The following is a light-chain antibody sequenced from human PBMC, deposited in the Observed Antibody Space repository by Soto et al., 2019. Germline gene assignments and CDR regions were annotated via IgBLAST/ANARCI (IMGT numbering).Light chain of an antibody. CDR1: SIDVGGYDH. CDR3: SSDAGNYNYV. J-gene: IGLJ1*01. V-gene: IGLV2-8*01. CDR2: EVT. Sequence: QSVLTQPPSASGSLGQSVTIPCTGTSIDVGGYDHVSWYQQHPGKAPKLMIYEVTKRPAGVPDRFPGSKSGNTASLTVSGLQAEDEADYYCSSDAGNYNYVFXTGTKVTVL.